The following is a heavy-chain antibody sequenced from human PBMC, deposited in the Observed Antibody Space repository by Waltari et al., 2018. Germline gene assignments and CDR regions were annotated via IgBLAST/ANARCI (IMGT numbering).Heavy chain of an antibody. Sequence: EVQLVESGGGLVQPGGSLKLSCAASGFTFSGSAMHWVRQASGKGREWVGRIRSKANSYATAYAASVKGRFTISRDDSKNTAYLQMNSLKTEDTAVYYCTSSMGAINYWGQGTLVTVSS. D-gene: IGHD1-26*01. J-gene: IGHJ4*02. CDR2: IRSKANSYAT. V-gene: IGHV3-73*01. CDR1: GFTFSGSA. CDR3: TSSMGAINY.